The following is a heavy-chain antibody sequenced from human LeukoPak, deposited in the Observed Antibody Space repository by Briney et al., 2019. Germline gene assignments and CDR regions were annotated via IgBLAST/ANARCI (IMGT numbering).Heavy chain of an antibody. CDR2: IYYSGST. CDR3: ARDDYGGYWFDP. J-gene: IGHJ5*02. CDR1: SGSISSSSYY. V-gene: IGHV4-39*07. Sequence: SETLSLTCTVSSGSISSSSYYWGSIRQPPGKGLEWIGSIYYSGSTYYNPSLKSRVTISVDTSKNQFSLKLSSVTAADTAVYYCARDDYGGYWFDPWGQGTLVTVSS. D-gene: IGHD4-23*01.